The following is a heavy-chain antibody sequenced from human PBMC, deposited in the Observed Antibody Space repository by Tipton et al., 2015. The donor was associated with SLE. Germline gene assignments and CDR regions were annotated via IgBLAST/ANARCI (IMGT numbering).Heavy chain of an antibody. CDR2: IYSRGGT. D-gene: IGHD6-13*01. CDR3: ARDPAATLFFQH. Sequence: TLSLTCTVSGVSISSGSYYWTWIRQPAGKGLEWIGHIYSRGGTNYNPSLKSRVTVSVDMSKNQFSLRLSSVTAADTAVYYCARDPAATLFFQHWGQGTLVTVSS. CDR1: GVSISSGSYY. V-gene: IGHV4-61*09. J-gene: IGHJ1*01.